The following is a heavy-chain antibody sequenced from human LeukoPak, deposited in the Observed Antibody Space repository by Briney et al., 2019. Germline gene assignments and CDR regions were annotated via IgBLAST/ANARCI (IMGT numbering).Heavy chain of an antibody. CDR2: ISGNGGNT. CDR1: GFTFSDYI. Sequence: GGSLRLSCAASGFTFSDYIMHWVRQAPGKGLECVSVISGNGGNTYYANSVKDRFTISRDNSKNTLYLQMGSLRVEDMAVYYCARDLDYYGSGSSIHWYYGMDVWGQGSTVTVSS. V-gene: IGHV3-64*01. J-gene: IGHJ6*02. D-gene: IGHD3-10*01. CDR3: ARDLDYYGSGSSIHWYYGMDV.